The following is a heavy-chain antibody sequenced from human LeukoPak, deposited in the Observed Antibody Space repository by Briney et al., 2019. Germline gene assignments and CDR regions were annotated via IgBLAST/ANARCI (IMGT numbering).Heavy chain of an antibody. Sequence: EASVKVSCKASGYTFTSYGISWVRQAPGQGLEWMGWISAYNGNTNYAQKLQGRVTMTRDTSTSTVYMELSSLRSEDTAVYYCARDLEYQPHHIFDYWGQGTLVTVSS. CDR2: ISAYNGNT. CDR1: GYTFTSYG. CDR3: ARDLEYQPHHIFDY. J-gene: IGHJ4*02. D-gene: IGHD2-2*01. V-gene: IGHV1-18*01.